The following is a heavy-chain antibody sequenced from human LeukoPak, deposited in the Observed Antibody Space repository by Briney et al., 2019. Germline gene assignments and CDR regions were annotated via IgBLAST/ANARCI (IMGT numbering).Heavy chain of an antibody. CDR2: IYYSGST. D-gene: IGHD2-2*01. J-gene: IGHJ4*02. Sequence: SETLSLTCTVSGGSISSYYWSWIRQPPGKGLEWIGYIYYSGSTNYNPSLKSRVTISVDTSKNQFSLKLSSVTAADTAVYYCAREVGKYQLYFDYWGQGTLVTVSS. V-gene: IGHV4-59*01. CDR1: GGSISSYY. CDR3: AREVGKYQLYFDY.